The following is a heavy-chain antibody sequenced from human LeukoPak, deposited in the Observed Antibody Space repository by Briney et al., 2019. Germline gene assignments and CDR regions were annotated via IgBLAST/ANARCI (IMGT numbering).Heavy chain of an antibody. CDR2: IYASGST. Sequence: SETLSLTCTVSGDSMSDSYWSWIRQPAGKGLEWIGRIYASGSTNYNPSLKSRVTLSVDTSRNQFSLTLSSVTAADTAVYHCARDIRSHNGPGGYYYYYMDVWGKGTTVTVSS. D-gene: IGHD2-8*01. CDR3: ARDIRSHNGPGGYYYYYMDV. V-gene: IGHV4-4*07. J-gene: IGHJ6*03. CDR1: GDSMSDSY.